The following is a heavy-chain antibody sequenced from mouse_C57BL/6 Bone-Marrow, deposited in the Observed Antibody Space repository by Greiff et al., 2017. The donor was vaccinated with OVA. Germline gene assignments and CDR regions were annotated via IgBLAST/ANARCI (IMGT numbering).Heavy chain of an antibody. CDR2: ISDGGSYT. J-gene: IGHJ3*01. CDR1: GFTFSSYA. CDR3: ARDGYYIAY. Sequence: EVMLVESGGGLVKPGGSLKLSCAASGFTFSSYAMSWVRQTPEKRLEWVATISDGGSYTYYPDNVKGRFTISRANAKNNLYLHMSHLKSEDTAMYYCARDGYYIAYWGQGTLVTVSA. D-gene: IGHD2-3*01. V-gene: IGHV5-4*03.